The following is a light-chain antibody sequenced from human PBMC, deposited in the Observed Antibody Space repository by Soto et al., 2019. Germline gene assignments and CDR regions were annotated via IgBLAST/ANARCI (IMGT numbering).Light chain of an antibody. V-gene: IGKV1-5*03. CDR3: QQYNSYSPYT. J-gene: IGKJ2*01. CDR1: QSMSGW. Sequence: DIQMTQSPSTLSASVAERVTITCRASQSMSGWLAWYQQKPGKAPKLLIYKASSLESGVPSRYIGSGSGIVFTLTISSLQPDDFATYFCQQYNSYSPYTFGQGTKLEIQ. CDR2: KAS.